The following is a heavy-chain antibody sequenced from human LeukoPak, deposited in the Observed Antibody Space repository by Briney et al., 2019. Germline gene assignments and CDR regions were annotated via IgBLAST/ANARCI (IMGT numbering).Heavy chain of an antibody. V-gene: IGHV4-4*09. CDR3: VRLAWGVD. J-gene: IGHJ4*02. CDR2: SSNDGGT. CDR1: GDSISSYY. D-gene: IGHD3-10*01. Sequence: SETLSLTCTASGDSISSYYWGWLRQPPGKGLEWIGYSSNDGGTPYNPSLKSRVTISLDTSKNQFSLNLSSVTAADTAEYYCVRLAWGVDWGQGTLVSVSS.